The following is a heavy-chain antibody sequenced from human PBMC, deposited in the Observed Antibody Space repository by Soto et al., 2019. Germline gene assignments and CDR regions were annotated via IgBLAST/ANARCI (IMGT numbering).Heavy chain of an antibody. V-gene: IGHV3-33*03. Sequence: QVQLVESGGSVVQPGRSLRLSCAVSGFTFSTYGMHWVRQAPGKGLEWVAVIWGDGSNKYHADSVKGRFTISRDNTKNILYLKMNSLRAEDRAVYYCVRFFDTYYFASWGQGTLVTVSS. CDR2: IWGDGSNK. CDR1: GFTFSTYG. D-gene: IGHD3-9*01. J-gene: IGHJ4*02. CDR3: VRFFDTYYFAS.